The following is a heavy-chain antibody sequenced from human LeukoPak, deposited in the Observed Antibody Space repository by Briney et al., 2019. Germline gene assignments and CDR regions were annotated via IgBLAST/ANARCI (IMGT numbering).Heavy chain of an antibody. CDR2: IYYSGST. V-gene: IGHV4-59*01. CDR3: ARDPSSSSWYSYFDY. Sequence: QASETLSLTCTVSGGSISSYYWSWIRQPPGKGLEWIGYIYYSGSTNYNPSLKSRVTISVDTSKNQFSLKLSSVTAADTAVYYCARDPSSSSWYSYFDYWGQGTLVTVSS. J-gene: IGHJ4*02. CDR1: GGSISSYY. D-gene: IGHD6-13*01.